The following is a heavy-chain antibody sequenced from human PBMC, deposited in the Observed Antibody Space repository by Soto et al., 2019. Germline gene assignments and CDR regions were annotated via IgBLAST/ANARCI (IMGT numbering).Heavy chain of an antibody. V-gene: IGHV1-69*02. Sequence: QVQLVQSGAEVKKPGSSVKVSCKASGGTFSSYTISWVRQAPGQGLEWMGRIIPILGIANYAQKFQGRVTITADKSTSTAYMELSSLRSEDTAVYYCARRRRYGSGPAYGFDIWGQGTMVTVSS. J-gene: IGHJ3*02. CDR2: IIPILGIA. CDR3: ARRRRYGSGPAYGFDI. CDR1: GGTFSSYT. D-gene: IGHD3-10*01.